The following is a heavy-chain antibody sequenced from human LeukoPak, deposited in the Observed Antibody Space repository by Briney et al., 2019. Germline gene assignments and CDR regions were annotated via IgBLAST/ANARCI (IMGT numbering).Heavy chain of an antibody. CDR3: ARVGRGYSYGPPGYYFDY. Sequence: ASVKVSCKASGYTFTSYGISWVRQAPGQGLEWMGWISTYNGNTNYAQKLQGRVTMTTDTSTSTAYMELRSLRSDDTAVYYCARVGRGYSYGPPGYYFDYWGQGTLVTVSS. V-gene: IGHV1-18*01. CDR2: ISTYNGNT. D-gene: IGHD5-18*01. CDR1: GYTFTSYG. J-gene: IGHJ4*02.